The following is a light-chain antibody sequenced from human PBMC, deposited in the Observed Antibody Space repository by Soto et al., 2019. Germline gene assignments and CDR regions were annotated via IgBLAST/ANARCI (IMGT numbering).Light chain of an antibody. J-gene: IGKJ4*02. V-gene: IGKV3-20*01. Sequence: EIVLTQSPGTLSLSPGERDTLSCRASQSFSNSYLAWYQQKPGQAPRLLIYFASNRATGIPDMFNVSGCGTESAFTISRLGFEDSAVDVCYHSDYSPAGTFGGGTKVDIK. CDR1: QSFSNSY. CDR2: FAS. CDR3: YHSDYSPAGT.